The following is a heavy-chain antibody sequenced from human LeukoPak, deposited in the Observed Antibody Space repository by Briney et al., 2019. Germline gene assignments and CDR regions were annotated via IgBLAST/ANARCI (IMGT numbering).Heavy chain of an antibody. V-gene: IGHV4-59*01. J-gene: IGHJ4*02. D-gene: IGHD1-20*01. CDR2: IYYSGST. CDR1: GVSISSYY. CDR3: ARDRITGIFDY. Sequence: SETLSLTCTVSGVSISSYYWSWIRQPPGKGLEWIGYIYYSGSTNYNPSLKSRVTISVDTSKNQFSLKLSSVTAADTAVYYCARDRITGIFDYWGKGTLVTVSS.